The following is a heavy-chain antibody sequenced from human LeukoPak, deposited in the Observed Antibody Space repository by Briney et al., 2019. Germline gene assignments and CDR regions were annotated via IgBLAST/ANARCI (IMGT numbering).Heavy chain of an antibody. D-gene: IGHD3-22*01. J-gene: IGHJ4*02. CDR3: ARVEPYYYDRSGYYPDY. CDR1: DYTFTSYG. CDR2: ISAYNGNT. Sequence: ASVKVSCKASDYTFTSYGISWVRQAPGQGLEWTGWISAYNGNTNYAQKLQGRVTMTTDTSTSTAHMELRSLRSDDTAVYYCARVEPYYYDRSGYYPDYWGQATLVTVSS. V-gene: IGHV1-18*01.